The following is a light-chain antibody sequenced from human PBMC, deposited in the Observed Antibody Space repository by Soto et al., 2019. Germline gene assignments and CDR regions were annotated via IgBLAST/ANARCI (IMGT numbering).Light chain of an antibody. Sequence: QTVVTQEPSFSVSPGRTVTLTCGLSSGSVSTRNYPSWYQQIPGQAPRTLIYNTNTRSSGVPDRFSGSILGNKAALTITGAQAEDESDYYCVLYVRSGIHWVFGGGTQLTVL. J-gene: IGLJ3*02. V-gene: IGLV8-61*01. CDR3: VLYVRSGIHWV. CDR2: NTN. CDR1: SGSVSTRNY.